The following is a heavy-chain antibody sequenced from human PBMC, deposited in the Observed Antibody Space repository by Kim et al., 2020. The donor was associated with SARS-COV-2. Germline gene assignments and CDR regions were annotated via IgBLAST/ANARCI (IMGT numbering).Heavy chain of an antibody. V-gene: IGHV4-59*01. CDR1: GGSISSYY. CDR3: ARGDRVATIFHYYYYMDV. J-gene: IGHJ6*03. CDR2: IYYSGST. D-gene: IGHD5-12*01. Sequence: SDTLSLTCTVSGGSISSYYWSWIRQPPGKGLEWIGYIYYSGSTNYNPSLKSRVTISVDTSKNQFSLKLSSVTAADTAVYYCARGDRVATIFHYYYYMDVWGKGTTVTVSS.